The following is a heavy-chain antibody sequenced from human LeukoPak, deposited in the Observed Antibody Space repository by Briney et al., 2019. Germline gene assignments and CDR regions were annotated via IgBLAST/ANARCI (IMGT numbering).Heavy chain of an antibody. D-gene: IGHD3-3*01. J-gene: IGHJ4*02. Sequence: WASVKISCKGSGYSFTSYWIGWVRQMPGKGLEWMGIIYPADSDTRYSPSFQGQVTISADKSISTAYLQWNSLKASDTAMYYCARQGSHYDFWSGYSHDFEYWGQGSLVTVSS. CDR2: IYPADSDT. V-gene: IGHV5-51*01. CDR3: ARQGSHYDFWSGYSHDFEY. CDR1: GYSFTSYW.